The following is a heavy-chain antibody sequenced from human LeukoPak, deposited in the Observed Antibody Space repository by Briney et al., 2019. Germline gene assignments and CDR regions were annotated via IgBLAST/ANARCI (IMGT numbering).Heavy chain of an antibody. CDR1: GYTFTSYG. D-gene: IGHD3-9*01. Sequence: ASVKVSCKASGYTFTSYGIIWVRQAPGQGLEWMGRISAYDGNTNYAQNFQGRVTMTTDTSTSTAYMELRSLRSDDTAVYYCARNVGPPNRLVTTKGYFDYWGQGTLVTVSS. J-gene: IGHJ4*02. CDR2: ISAYDGNT. CDR3: ARNVGPPNRLVTTKGYFDY. V-gene: IGHV1-18*01.